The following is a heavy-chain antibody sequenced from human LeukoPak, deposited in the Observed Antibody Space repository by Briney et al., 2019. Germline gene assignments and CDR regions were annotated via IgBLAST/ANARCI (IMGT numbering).Heavy chain of an antibody. V-gene: IGHV4-30-2*01. CDR1: GGSISSGGYY. CDR3: ARVAAQLLFQGWFDP. CDR2: IYHSGST. Sequence: PSETLSLTCTVSGGSISSGGYYWSWIRQPPGKGLEWSGYIYHSGSTYYNPSLKSRVTISVDRSKNQFSLKLSSVTAADTAVYYCARVAAQLLFQGWFDPWGQGTLVTVSS. J-gene: IGHJ5*02. D-gene: IGHD2-2*01.